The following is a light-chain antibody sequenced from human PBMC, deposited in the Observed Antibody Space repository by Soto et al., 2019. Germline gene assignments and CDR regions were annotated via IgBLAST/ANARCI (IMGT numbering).Light chain of an antibody. CDR2: GAS. Sequence: DTVMTQSPATLSVSPGERASLSFGASQSVGNNLAWYRQKPGKAPRLLVYGASTRATGVPARFSGSGSGTEFTLIISSLQSEDFAVYYCQQYNSWPRTFGQGTKVDIK. CDR1: QSVGNN. J-gene: IGKJ1*01. V-gene: IGKV3-15*01. CDR3: QQYNSWPRT.